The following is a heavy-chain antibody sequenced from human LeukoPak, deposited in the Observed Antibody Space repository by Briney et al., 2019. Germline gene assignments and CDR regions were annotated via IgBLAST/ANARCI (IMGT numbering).Heavy chain of an antibody. V-gene: IGHV4-4*07. CDR3: ARVQGYCSGGSCYSYWFDP. CDR2: IYTSGST. J-gene: IGHJ5*02. Sequence: SETLSLTCTVSGGSISGYYWSWIRQPAGKGLEWIGRIYTSGSTNYNPSLKSRVTMSVDTSKNQFSLKLSSVTAADTAVYYCARVQGYCSGGSCYSYWFDPWGQGTLVTVSS. D-gene: IGHD2-15*01. CDR1: GGSISGYY.